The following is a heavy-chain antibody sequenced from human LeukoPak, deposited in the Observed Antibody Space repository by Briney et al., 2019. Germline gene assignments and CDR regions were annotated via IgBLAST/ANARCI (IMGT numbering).Heavy chain of an antibody. CDR1: GFTFSSYA. J-gene: IGHJ4*02. CDR2: ISGSGGST. V-gene: IGHV3-23*01. Sequence: PGAPLRLSCAASGFTFSSYAMSWVRQAPGKGLQWVSAISGSGGSTYYADSVKGRFTISRDNSKNTLYLQMNSLRAEDTAVYYCAKDHDSYRPGIAVAGTFDYWGQETLVTVSS. CDR3: AKDHDSYRPGIAVAGTFDY. D-gene: IGHD6-19*01.